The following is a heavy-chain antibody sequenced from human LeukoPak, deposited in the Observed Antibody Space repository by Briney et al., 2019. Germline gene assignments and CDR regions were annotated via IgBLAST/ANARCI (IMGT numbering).Heavy chain of an antibody. CDR3: ANPKGIAVAGDY. V-gene: IGHV3-30*02. Sequence: GGSLRLSCAASGFTFSSYSMTWVRQAPGKGLEWVAFIRYDGSNKYYADSVKGRFTISRDDSKNTLYLQMNSLRAEDTAVYYCANPKGIAVAGDYWGQGTLVTVSS. CDR1: GFTFSSYS. CDR2: IRYDGSNK. D-gene: IGHD6-19*01. J-gene: IGHJ4*02.